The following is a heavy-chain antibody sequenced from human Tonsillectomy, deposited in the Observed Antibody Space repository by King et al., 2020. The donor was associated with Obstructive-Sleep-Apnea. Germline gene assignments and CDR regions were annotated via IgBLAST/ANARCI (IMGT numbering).Heavy chain of an antibody. D-gene: IGHD2-15*01. V-gene: IGHV7-4-1*02. CDR1: GYTFTTYT. CDR3: AREGLGYCSGGSCIYYYGMDV. J-gene: IGHJ6*02. CDR2: INTKTGNP. Sequence: QLVQSGSELRKPGASVKVSCKASGYTFTTYTMNWVRQAPGQGLEWMGWINTKTGNPTDAQGFTGRFVFSLDTSVSTAYLHISSLKAEDTAVYYCAREGLGYCSGGSCIYYYGMDVWGQGTTVTVSS.